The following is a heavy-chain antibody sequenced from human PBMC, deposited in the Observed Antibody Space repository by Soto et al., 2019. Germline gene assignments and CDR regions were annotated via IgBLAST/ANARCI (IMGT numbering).Heavy chain of an antibody. CDR1: GFTFSSYA. CDR3: ARGVPIFGVVNCGMDV. CDR2: ISYDGSNK. Sequence: QVQLVESGGGVVQPGRSLRLSCAASGFTFSSYAMHWVRQAPGKGLEWVAVISYDGSNKYYADSLKGRFTISRDNSKNTLYLQMNSLRAEDTAVYYCARGVPIFGVVNCGMDVWGQGTTVTVSS. D-gene: IGHD3-3*01. J-gene: IGHJ6*02. V-gene: IGHV3-30-3*01.